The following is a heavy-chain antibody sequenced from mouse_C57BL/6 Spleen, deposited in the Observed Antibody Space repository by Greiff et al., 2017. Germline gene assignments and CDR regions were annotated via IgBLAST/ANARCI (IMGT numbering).Heavy chain of an antibody. CDR1: GYAFSSYW. CDR3: ARASYYYYAMDY. D-gene: IGHD1-1*01. CDR2: IYPGDGDT. V-gene: IGHV1-80*01. J-gene: IGHJ4*01. Sequence: QVQLQQSGAELVKPGASVKISCKASGYAFSSYWMNWVKQRPGKGLEWIGQIYPGDGDTNYNGKFKGKATLTADKSSSTAYMQLSSLTSEDSAVYFCARASYYYYAMDYWGQGTSVTVSS.